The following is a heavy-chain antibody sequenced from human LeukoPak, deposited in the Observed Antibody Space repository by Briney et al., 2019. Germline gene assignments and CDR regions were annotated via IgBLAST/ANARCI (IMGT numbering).Heavy chain of an antibody. CDR1: GGSFSGYY. D-gene: IGHD6-13*01. Sequence: SETLSLTCAVYGGSFSGYYWSWIRQPPGKGLEWIGEINHSGSTNYNPSLKSRVTISVDTSKNQFSLKLSSVTAADTAVYYCARSYTLLYSSSWYVFDYWGRGTLVTVSS. CDR2: INHSGST. V-gene: IGHV4-34*01. J-gene: IGHJ4*02. CDR3: ARSYTLLYSSSWYVFDY.